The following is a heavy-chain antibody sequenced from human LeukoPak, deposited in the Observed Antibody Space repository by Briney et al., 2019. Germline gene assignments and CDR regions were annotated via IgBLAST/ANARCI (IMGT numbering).Heavy chain of an antibody. J-gene: IGHJ4*02. CDR2: VNHSGST. D-gene: IGHD2-2*01. CDR1: GGSISSSSYY. CDR3: ASMEASSYPN. Sequence: PSETLSLTCTVSGGSISSSSYYWSWIRQPPGTGLEWIGEVNHSGSTNYNPSLKSRVTISVDTSKNQFSLKLSSVTAADTAVYYCASMEASSYPNWGQGTLVTVSS. V-gene: IGHV4-39*07.